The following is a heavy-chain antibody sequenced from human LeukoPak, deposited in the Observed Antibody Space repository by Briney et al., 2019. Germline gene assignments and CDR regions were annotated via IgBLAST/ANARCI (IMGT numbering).Heavy chain of an antibody. J-gene: IGHJ6*02. CDR1: GGSISSGSYY. CDR2: IYTSGST. CDR3: ARGTFNYYYGMDV. D-gene: IGHD2/OR15-2a*01. Sequence: PSQTLSLTCTVSGGSISSGSYYWSWIRQPAGKGLEWIGRIYTSGSTNYNPSLKSRVTISVDTSKNQFSLKLSSVTAADTAVYYCARGTFNYYYGMDVWGQGTTVTVSS. V-gene: IGHV4-61*02.